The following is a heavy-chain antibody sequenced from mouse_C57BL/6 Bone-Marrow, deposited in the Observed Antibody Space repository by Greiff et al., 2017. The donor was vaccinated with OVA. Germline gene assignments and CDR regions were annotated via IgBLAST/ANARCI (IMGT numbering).Heavy chain of an antibody. J-gene: IGHJ2*01. CDR1: GYTFTSYW. V-gene: IGHV1-64*01. CDR2: IHPNSGST. CDR3: AREGVFITTVGFDY. D-gene: IGHD1-1*01. Sequence: QVQLQQPGAELVKPGASVKLSCKASGYTFTSYWMHWVKQRPGQGLEWIGMIHPNSGSTNYNEKFKSKATLTVDKSSSTAYMQLSSLTSEDSAVYYCAREGVFITTVGFDYWGQGTTLTVSS.